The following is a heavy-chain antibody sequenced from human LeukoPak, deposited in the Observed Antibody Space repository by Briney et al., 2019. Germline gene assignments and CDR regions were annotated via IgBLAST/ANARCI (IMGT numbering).Heavy chain of an antibody. CDR1: GFTVSSNY. J-gene: IGHJ4*02. CDR2: IYSGGST. V-gene: IGHV3-53*01. Sequence: GGSLRLSCAASGFTVSSNYMSWVRQAPGKGLEWVSVIYSGGSTYYEDSVKGRFTISRDNYKNTLYLQMNSLRAEDTDVYYCARGSRDCSSTSCPIDYRGQGTLVTVSS. D-gene: IGHD2-2*01. CDR3: ARGSRDCSSTSCPIDY.